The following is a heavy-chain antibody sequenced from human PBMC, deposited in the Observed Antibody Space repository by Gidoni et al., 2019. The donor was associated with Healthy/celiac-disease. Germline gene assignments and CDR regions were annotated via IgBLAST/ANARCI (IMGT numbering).Heavy chain of an antibody. CDR2: ISYDGSNK. Sequence: QVQLVESGGGVVQPGRSLRLPCAASGFTFSSYGMHWVRQAPGKGLEWVAVISYDGSNKYYADSVKGRFTISRDNSKNTLYLQMNSLRAEDTAVYYCAKDSVTDEDYWGQGTLVTVSS. V-gene: IGHV3-30*18. D-gene: IGHD4-4*01. CDR1: GFTFSSYG. J-gene: IGHJ4*02. CDR3: AKDSVTDEDY.